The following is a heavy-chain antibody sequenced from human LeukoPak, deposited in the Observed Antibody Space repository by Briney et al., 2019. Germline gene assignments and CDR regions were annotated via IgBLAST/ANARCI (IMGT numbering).Heavy chain of an antibody. CDR3: AKDEVGGGNLDY. J-gene: IGHJ4*02. V-gene: IGHV3-74*01. CDR1: GFTFSSYW. CDR2: INSDGSST. D-gene: IGHD2-15*01. Sequence: GGSLRLSCAASGFTFSSYWMHWVRQAPGKGLVWVSRINSDGSSTSYADSVKGRFTISRDNSKNTLYLQMNSLRAEDTAVYYCAKDEVGGGNLDYWGQGTLVTVSS.